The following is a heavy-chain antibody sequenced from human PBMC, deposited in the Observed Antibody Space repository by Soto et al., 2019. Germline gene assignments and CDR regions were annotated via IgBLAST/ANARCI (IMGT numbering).Heavy chain of an antibody. J-gene: IGHJ4*02. Sequence: PLSLTCSVSGCSISSGGYYWSWIRQHPGKGLEWIGYIYYSGSTYYNPSLKSRVTISVDTSKNQFSLKLSSVTAADTAVYYCASGRSGYDFDYWGQGTLVTVSS. CDR1: GCSISSGGYY. D-gene: IGHD3-10*01. V-gene: IGHV4-31*03. CDR3: ASGRSGYDFDY. CDR2: IYYSGST.